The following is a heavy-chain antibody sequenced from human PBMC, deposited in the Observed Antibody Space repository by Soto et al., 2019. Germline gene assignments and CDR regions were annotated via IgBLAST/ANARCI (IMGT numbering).Heavy chain of an antibody. V-gene: IGHV1-18*01. Sequence: ASVKVSCKASGYTFTDYGISWVRQAPGQGLQWMGWITAFNGNTKYAQQFQGRVTMTTDTPTSTAYMELRSLESDDTAVYYCARISQSDFWSGYYYFFDYWGQGTLVTVSS. CDR3: ARISQSDFWSGYYYFFDY. D-gene: IGHD3-3*01. CDR2: ITAFNGNT. J-gene: IGHJ4*02. CDR1: GYTFTDYG.